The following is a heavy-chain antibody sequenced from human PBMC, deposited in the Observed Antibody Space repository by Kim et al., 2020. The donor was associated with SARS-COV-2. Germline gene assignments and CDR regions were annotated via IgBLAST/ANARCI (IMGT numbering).Heavy chain of an antibody. V-gene: IGHV3-30-3*01. CDR3: ARASGGSCPQY. CDR2: ISYDGSNK. Sequence: GRSLRLSCAASGFTFSSYAMHWVRQAPGKGLEWVAVISYDGSNKYYADSVKGRFTISRDNSKNTLYLQMNSLRAEDTAVYYCARASGGSCPQYWGQGTLVTVSS. CDR1: GFTFSSYA. D-gene: IGHD2-15*01. J-gene: IGHJ4*02.